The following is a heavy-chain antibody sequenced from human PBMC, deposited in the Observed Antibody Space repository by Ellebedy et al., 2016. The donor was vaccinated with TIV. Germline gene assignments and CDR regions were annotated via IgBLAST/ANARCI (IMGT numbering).Heavy chain of an antibody. CDR2: ISSSSSRI. V-gene: IGHV3-48*02. Sequence: GESLKISCVASGSTFSNYNMNWVRQAPGKGPEWVSYISSSSSRIYYADSVKGRFTISRDDARNSLSLQMNSLRDEDTAVYYCARDRGDYAPLDYWGQGTLVTVSS. J-gene: IGHJ4*02. CDR1: GSTFSNYN. D-gene: IGHD4-17*01. CDR3: ARDRGDYAPLDY.